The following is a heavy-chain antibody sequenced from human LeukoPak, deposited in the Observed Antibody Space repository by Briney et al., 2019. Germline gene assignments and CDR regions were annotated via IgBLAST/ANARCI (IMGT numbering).Heavy chain of an antibody. CDR2: INHSGST. CDR3: ARGHQLSPARQMDV. D-gene: IGHD2-2*01. Sequence: SETLSLTCAVYGGSFSGYYWSWIRQPPGKGLEWIGEINHSGSTNYNPSLKSRVTISVDTSKNQFSLKLSPVTAADTAVYYCARGHQLSPARQMDVWGQGTTVTVSS. CDR1: GGSFSGYY. V-gene: IGHV4-34*01. J-gene: IGHJ6*02.